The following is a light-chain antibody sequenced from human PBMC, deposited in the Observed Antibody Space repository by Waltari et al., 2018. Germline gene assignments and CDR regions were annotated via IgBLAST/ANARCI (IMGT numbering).Light chain of an antibody. CDR1: KLGDKY. J-gene: IGLJ2*01. V-gene: IGLV3-1*01. CDR3: QAWDSSVV. CDR2: QDT. Sequence: SYELTQPPSVSVSPGQTASITCSGDKLGDKYACWYQQRPGQSPVLVIYQDTKRPSGVPDRFSGSNSGTTATLTISGTQAMDEADYYCQAWDSSVVFGGGTKLTVL.